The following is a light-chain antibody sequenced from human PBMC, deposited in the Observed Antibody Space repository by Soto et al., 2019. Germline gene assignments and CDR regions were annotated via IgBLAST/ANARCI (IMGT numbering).Light chain of an antibody. CDR3: CSYAGSYTLV. Sequence: QSALTQPRSVSGSPGQSVTISCTGTSNDVGNYLYISWYQQYPGKAPKVMIYDISKRPSGVPDRFSGSKSGNTASLTISGLQADDEADYYCCSYAGSYTLVFGGGTKLTVL. J-gene: IGLJ2*01. CDR2: DIS. CDR1: SNDVGNYLY. V-gene: IGLV2-11*01.